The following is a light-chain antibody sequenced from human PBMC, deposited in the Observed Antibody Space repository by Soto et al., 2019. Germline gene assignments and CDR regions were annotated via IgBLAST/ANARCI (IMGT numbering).Light chain of an antibody. CDR2: GAS. Sequence: EIVFTQSPGTLSLSPGERATLSCRDSQSVSSSYLAWYQQKPGQAPRLLIYGASSRATGTPDRFSGSWSGTDFTLTISRLEPEDFAVYYCEQYDTSITFGGGTKVDIK. V-gene: IGKV3-20*01. CDR1: QSVSSSY. J-gene: IGKJ4*01. CDR3: EQYDTSIT.